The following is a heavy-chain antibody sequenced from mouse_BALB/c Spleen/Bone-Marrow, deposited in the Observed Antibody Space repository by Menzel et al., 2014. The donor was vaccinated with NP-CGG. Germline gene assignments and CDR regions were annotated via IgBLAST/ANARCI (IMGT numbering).Heavy chain of an antibody. D-gene: IGHD1-1*01. J-gene: IGHJ2*01. CDR1: GFTFSSFG. V-gene: IGHV5-17*02. CDR3: ARSGSSSGYFDY. Sequence: EVMLAESGAGLVQPGGSRKLSCAASGFTFSSFGMHWVHQAPEKGLEWVAYISSGSSTIYYADTVMGRFTISRDNPKNTLFLQMTSLRSEDTAMYYCARSGSSSGYFDYWGQGTTLTVSS. CDR2: ISSGSSTI.